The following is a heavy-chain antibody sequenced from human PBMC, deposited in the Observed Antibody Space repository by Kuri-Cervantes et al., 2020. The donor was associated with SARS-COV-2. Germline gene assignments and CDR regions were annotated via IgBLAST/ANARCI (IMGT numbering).Heavy chain of an antibody. J-gene: IGHJ4*02. CDR3: ARGRRKYQLHFFDY. CDR1: GGSFSGYY. CDR2: INHSGST. V-gene: IGHV4-34*01. D-gene: IGHD2-2*01. Sequence: SETLSLTCAVYGGSFSGYYWSWIRQPPGKGLEWIGEINHSGSTNYNPSLKSRVTISVDTSKNQFSLKLSSVTAAGTAVYYCARGRRKYQLHFFDYWGQGTLVTVSS.